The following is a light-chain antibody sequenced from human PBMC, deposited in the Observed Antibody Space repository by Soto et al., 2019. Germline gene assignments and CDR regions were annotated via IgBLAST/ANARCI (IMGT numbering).Light chain of an antibody. CDR2: AAS. Sequence: DIQLTQSPSFLSASVGDRVTITCRASQGISSYLAWYQQKPGKAPKVLIYAASTLQSGVPSRFSGSGSGTEFTLTIISLQPEDFATYYCQQLNTYPLTFGGGTKVEIK. V-gene: IGKV1-9*01. CDR3: QQLNTYPLT. CDR1: QGISSY. J-gene: IGKJ4*01.